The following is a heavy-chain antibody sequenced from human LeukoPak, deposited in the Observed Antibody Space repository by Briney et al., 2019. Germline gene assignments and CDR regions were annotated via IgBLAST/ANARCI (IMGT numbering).Heavy chain of an antibody. CDR1: GYTLTELS. Sequence: ASVKVSCKVSGYTLTELSMHWVRQAPGKGLEWMGGFDPEDGETIYAQKFQGRVTMTEDTSTDTAYMELSSLRSEDTAVYYCATVSNKVVDYYYGMDVWGQGTTVTVSS. V-gene: IGHV1-24*01. D-gene: IGHD1/OR15-1a*01. CDR2: FDPEDGET. J-gene: IGHJ6*02. CDR3: ATVSNKVVDYYYGMDV.